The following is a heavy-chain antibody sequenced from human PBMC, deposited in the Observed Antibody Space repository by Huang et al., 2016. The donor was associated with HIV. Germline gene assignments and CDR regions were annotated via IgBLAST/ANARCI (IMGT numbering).Heavy chain of an antibody. CDR1: TFTFGAYW. D-gene: IGHD1-7*01. Sequence: VASGGRSVQPGGSIKLSCVGSTFTFGAYWMSWVRQPPGKGLEWVANSKQDESEKYYVDSVKGRFNISRDNARKVLFLEMDDLRVEDTAIYFCATKTAGMDIWGQGTTVTVSS. J-gene: IGHJ6*02. CDR3: ATKTAGMDI. CDR2: SKQDESEK. V-gene: IGHV3-7*01.